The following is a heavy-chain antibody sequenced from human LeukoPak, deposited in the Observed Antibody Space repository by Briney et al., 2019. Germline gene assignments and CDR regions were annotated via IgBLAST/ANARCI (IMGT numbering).Heavy chain of an antibody. CDR2: IKSKTDGGTT. CDR3: TTDSQSATINDLQH. J-gene: IGHJ1*01. D-gene: IGHD5-12*01. V-gene: IGHV3-15*01. CDR1: GFTFSNAW. Sequence: GGSLRLSCAASGFTFSNAWMSWVRQAPGKGLEWVGRIKSKTDGGTTDYAAPVKGRFTISRDDSKNTLYLQMNSLKTEDTAVYYCTTDSQSATINDLQHWGQGTLVTVSS.